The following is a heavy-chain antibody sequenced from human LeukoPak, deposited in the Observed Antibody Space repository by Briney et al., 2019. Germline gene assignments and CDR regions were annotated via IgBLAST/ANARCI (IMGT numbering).Heavy chain of an antibody. V-gene: IGHV4-59*01. CDR2: MYYSGST. D-gene: IGHD6-13*01. J-gene: IGHJ6*03. CDR3: ARGFGSSWNYYYYYMDV. Sequence: SETLSLTCTVSGGSISSDYWSWIRQPPGKGLEWIGYMYYSGSTNYNPSLKSRVTISVDTSKKQFSLKLSSVTAADTAVYYCARGFGSSWNYYYYYMDVWGKGTTVTISS. CDR1: GGSISSDY.